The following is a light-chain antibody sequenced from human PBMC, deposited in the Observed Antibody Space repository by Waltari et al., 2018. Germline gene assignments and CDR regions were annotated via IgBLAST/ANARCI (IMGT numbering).Light chain of an antibody. CDR2: DEG. Sequence: SYELTQPPSVSVAPGQTARITCDGDKIGSKNVHWYQHKPGQAPVLVVYDEGDRPSGIHERFSGSNSGNTAALTISRVDAGDEAEYYCQVWDSGSNHYVFGTVTKVTVL. V-gene: IGLV3-21*02. J-gene: IGLJ1*01. CDR1: KIGSKN. CDR3: QVWDSGSNHYV.